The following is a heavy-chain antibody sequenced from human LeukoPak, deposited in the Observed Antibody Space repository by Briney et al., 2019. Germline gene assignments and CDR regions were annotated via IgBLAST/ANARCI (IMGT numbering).Heavy chain of an antibody. D-gene: IGHD6-19*01. V-gene: IGHV3-30*02. CDR2: IRYDESNK. CDR1: GFTFSSYG. J-gene: IGHJ3*02. CDR3: AKLFSYSSGGHAFDI. Sequence: GGPLRLSCAASGFTFSSYGMHWVRQAPGKGLEWVAFIRYDESNKYYADSVKGRFTISGDNSKNTLYLQMNSLRAEDTAVYFCAKLFSYSSGGHAFDIWGQGSMVSVSS.